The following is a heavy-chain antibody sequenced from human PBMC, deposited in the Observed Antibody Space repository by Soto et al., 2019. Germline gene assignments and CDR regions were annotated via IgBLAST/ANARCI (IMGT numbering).Heavy chain of an antibody. V-gene: IGHV3-30*18. J-gene: IGHJ6*02. CDR3: AKESVEATYSYYGMDV. CDR2: VSFDSKNK. Sequence: HPGGSLRLSCGGSGFSFESYGVHWVRQAPGKGLEWVATVSFDSKNKYYIDSVEGRFTISRDNSKKMLSLQMTSLRHEDTAVYYCAKESVEATYSYYGMDVWGPGTTVTVSS. D-gene: IGHD1-26*01. CDR1: GFSFESYG.